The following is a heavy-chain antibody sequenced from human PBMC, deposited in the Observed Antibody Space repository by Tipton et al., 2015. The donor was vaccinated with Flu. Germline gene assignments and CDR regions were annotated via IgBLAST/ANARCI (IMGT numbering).Heavy chain of an antibody. V-gene: IGHV4-38-2*01. CDR1: GDSIRNDYF. CDR2: IHHSGST. CDR3: ARVRGGLNYYGMDV. J-gene: IGHJ6*02. D-gene: IGHD3/OR15-3a*01. Sequence: TLSLTCAVSGDSIRNDYFWGWIRQPPGKGLEWIATIHHSGSTYYNPSLKSRVTISVDTSKNQFSLKLSSVTAADTAVYYCARVRGGLNYYGMDVWGQGTTVTVSS.